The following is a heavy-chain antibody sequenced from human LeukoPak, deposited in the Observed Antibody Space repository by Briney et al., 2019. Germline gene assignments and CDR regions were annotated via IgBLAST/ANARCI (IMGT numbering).Heavy chain of an antibody. D-gene: IGHD3-3*01. CDR2: IYSGGST. Sequence: PGGSLRLSCAASEFSVGSNYMTWVRQAPGKGLEWVSLIYSGGSTYYADSVKGRFTISRDNSKNTLYLQMNSLRAEDTAVYYCAKDSKFSLDHYFDYWGQGTLVTVSS. V-gene: IGHV3-66*01. J-gene: IGHJ4*02. CDR1: EFSVGSNY. CDR3: AKDSKFSLDHYFDY.